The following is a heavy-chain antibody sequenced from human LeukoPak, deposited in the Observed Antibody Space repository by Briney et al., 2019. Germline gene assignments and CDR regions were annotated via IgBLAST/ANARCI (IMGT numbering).Heavy chain of an antibody. CDR3: AKDHGSGSYFNY. CDR2: ISGSGGST. D-gene: IGHD1-26*01. J-gene: IGHJ4*02. V-gene: IGHV3-23*01. Sequence: GGSLRLSYAASGFTFSSYAMSWVRQAPGKGLEWVSAISGSGGSTYYADSVKGRFTISRDNSKNTLYLQMNSLRAEDTAVYYCAKDHGSGSYFNYWGQGTLVTVSS. CDR1: GFTFSSYA.